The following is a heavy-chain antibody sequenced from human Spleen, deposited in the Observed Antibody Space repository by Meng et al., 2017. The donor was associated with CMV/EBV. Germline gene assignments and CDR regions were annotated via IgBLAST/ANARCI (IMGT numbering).Heavy chain of an antibody. J-gene: IGHJ4*02. V-gene: IGHV3-30*02. Sequence: LSLTCAASGFTFSSYGMHWVRQAPGKGLEWVAFIRYDGSNKYYADSVKGRFTISRDNSKNTLYLQLSSLRAEDTAVYYCAKAYNFGCDYWGQGTLVTVSS. CDR1: GFTFSSYG. CDR2: IRYDGSNK. D-gene: IGHD5-18*01. CDR3: AKAYNFGCDY.